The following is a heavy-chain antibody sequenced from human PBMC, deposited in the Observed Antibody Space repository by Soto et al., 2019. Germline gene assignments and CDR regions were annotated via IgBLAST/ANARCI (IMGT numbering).Heavy chain of an antibody. J-gene: IGHJ4*02. Sequence: SETLSLTCTVSGDSISTTTYYWAWIRQPPGKGLEWIGSIIYTGSTYYNPSLQSRVTISVDTSKNQFSLKLSSVTAADTAVYYCARRYGSSFDYWGQGTLVTVSS. D-gene: IGHD3-10*01. CDR1: GDSISTTTYY. CDR3: ARRYGSSFDY. CDR2: IIYTGST. V-gene: IGHV4-39*07.